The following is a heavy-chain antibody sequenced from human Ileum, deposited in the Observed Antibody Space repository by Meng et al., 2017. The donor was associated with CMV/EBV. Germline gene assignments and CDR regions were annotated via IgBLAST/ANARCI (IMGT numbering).Heavy chain of an antibody. CDR3: ARWSPESSSWSGFDF. V-gene: IGHV4-39*07. CDR1: GGSISIGRHY. D-gene: IGHD6-13*01. J-gene: IGHJ4*02. CDR2: LYYSGTT. Sequence: QLLESGPGLVTPSETLSLICTVSGGSISIGRHYWGWIRQPPGKGLEWIGILYYSGTTYYNPSLKSRVTMSVGTSENQFSLKMNSVTAADTAVYYCARWSPESSSWSGFDFWGQGTLVTVSS.